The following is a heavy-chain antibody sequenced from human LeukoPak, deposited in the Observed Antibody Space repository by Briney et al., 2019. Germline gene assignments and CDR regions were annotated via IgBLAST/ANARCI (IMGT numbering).Heavy chain of an antibody. V-gene: IGHV1-8*03. J-gene: IGHJ6*03. CDR3: ARSWGRVPAAISPYYYYMDV. Sequence: ASVKVSCKASGYTFTSYDINWVRQATGQGLEWMGWMNPNSGNTGYAQKFQGRVTITRNTCISTAYMELSSLRSEDTAVYYCARSWGRVPAAISPYYYYMDVWGKGTTVTVSS. CDR2: MNPNSGNT. D-gene: IGHD2-2*02. CDR1: GYTFTSYD.